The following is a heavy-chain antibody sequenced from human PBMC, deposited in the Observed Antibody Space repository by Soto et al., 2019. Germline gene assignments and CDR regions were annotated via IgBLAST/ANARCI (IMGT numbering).Heavy chain of an antibody. CDR2: IKEDGSEI. J-gene: IGHJ4*02. D-gene: IGHD3-16*01. CDR1: GFNVMSYG. CDR3: ARDIGFDYVN. Sequence: PGGSLRLSCAVSGFNVMSYGMSWVRQAPGKGVEWVASIKEDGSEIYYLHSVRGRFSISRDSAGNALHLTMNYLSAEDTGVYFCARDIGFDYVNWGQGTLVTVSS. V-gene: IGHV3-7*01.